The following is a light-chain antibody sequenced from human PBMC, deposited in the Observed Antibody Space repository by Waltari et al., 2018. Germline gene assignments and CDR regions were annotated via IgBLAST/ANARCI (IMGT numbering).Light chain of an antibody. CDR2: WAS. V-gene: IGKV4-1*01. J-gene: IGKJ1*01. CDR3: LQYLHTPRT. Sequence: DVVMTQSPDSLAVSLGERATTNCKSSQSLLYTSNNKNYLAWYQQKPGQPPKILISWASIRESGVPDRFSGSGSGTDFTLTISGLQAEDVASYFCLQYLHTPRTFGQGTKVEIK. CDR1: QSLLYTSNNKNY.